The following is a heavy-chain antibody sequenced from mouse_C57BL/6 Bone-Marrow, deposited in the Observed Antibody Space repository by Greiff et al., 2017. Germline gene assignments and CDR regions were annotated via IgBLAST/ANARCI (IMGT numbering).Heavy chain of an antibody. CDR3: ARGWYYGSSPYYYAMDY. CDR1: GFNIKNTY. CDR2: IDPANGNT. J-gene: IGHJ4*01. D-gene: IGHD1-1*01. Sequence: VQLQQSVAELVRPGASVKLSCTASGFNIKNTYMHWVKQRPEQGLEWIGRIDPANGNTKYAPKFQGKATITADTSSDTAYLQLSSLTSVDTAIYYCARGWYYGSSPYYYAMDYWGQGTSVTVSS. V-gene: IGHV14-3*01.